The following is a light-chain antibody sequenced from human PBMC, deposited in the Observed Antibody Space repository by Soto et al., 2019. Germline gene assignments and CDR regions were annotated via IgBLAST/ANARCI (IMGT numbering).Light chain of an antibody. V-gene: IGKV3-20*01. J-gene: IGKJ1*01. CDR2: GAS. Sequence: IVLTQSPGTLSLSPGDRATLSCRASQSVSTSYLAWYQQKPGQAPRLLIYGASSRATGIPDRFSGSGSGTDFNLTISGLEPEDFAVYYCQQYGNSRGTFGPGTKVEIK. CDR1: QSVSTSY. CDR3: QQYGNSRGT.